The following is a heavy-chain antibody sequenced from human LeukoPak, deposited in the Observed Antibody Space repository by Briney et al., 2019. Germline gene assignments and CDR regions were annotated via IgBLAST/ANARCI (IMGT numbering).Heavy chain of an antibody. CDR2: VSSSSSYI. CDR3: ARFLGEFDY. J-gene: IGHJ4*02. V-gene: IGHV3-21*01. Sequence: GGSLRLSCAASGFTFSSYSMNWVRQAPGKGLEWVSSVSSSSSYIYYADSVKGRFTISRDNAKNSLYLKMNSLRAEDTDVYSCARFLGEFDYWGQGTLVTVSS. CDR1: GFTFSSYS. D-gene: IGHD3-16*01.